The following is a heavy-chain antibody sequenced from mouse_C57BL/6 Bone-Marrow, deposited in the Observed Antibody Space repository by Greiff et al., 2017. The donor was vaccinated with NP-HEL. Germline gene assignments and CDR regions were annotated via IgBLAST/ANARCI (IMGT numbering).Heavy chain of an antibody. D-gene: IGHD2-5*01. CDR1: GFNIKDYY. CDR2: IDPEDGDT. V-gene: IGHV14-1*01. J-gene: IGHJ2*01. CDR3: TPYYSNPRTFDY. Sequence: VHVKQSGAELVRPGASVKLSCTASGFNIKDYYMHWVKQRPEQGLEWIGRIDPEDGDTEYAPKFQGKATMTADTSSNTAYLQLSSLTSEDTAVYYCTPYYSNPRTFDYWGQGTTLTVSS.